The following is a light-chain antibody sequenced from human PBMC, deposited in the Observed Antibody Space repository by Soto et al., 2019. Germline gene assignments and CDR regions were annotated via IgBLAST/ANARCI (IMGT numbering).Light chain of an antibody. CDR1: QSIGSN. CDR3: QQYNNWWT. CDR2: DVS. Sequence: EIVMTQSPATLSVSPGERATLSCRASQSIGSNLAWYQQKPGRAPRLLIYDVSARATGIPARFSGSGSGTDFTLTISSLQSEDFAVYYCQQYNNWWTFGQGTKVEIK. V-gene: IGKV3-15*01. J-gene: IGKJ1*01.